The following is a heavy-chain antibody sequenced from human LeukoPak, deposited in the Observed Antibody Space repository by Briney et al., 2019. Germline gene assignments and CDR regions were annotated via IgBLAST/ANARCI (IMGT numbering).Heavy chain of an antibody. CDR1: GGSISSSSYY. J-gene: IGHJ4*02. CDR2: IYYSGST. V-gene: IGHV4-39*07. CDR3: ARVGPSSPYYDFWSGYYAAVFDY. Sequence: SETLSLTCAVSGGSISSSSYYWGWIRQPPGKGLEWIGSIYYSGSTYYNPSLKSRVTISVDTSKNQFSLKLSSVTAADTAVYYCARVGPSSPYYDFWSGYYAAVFDYWGQGTLVTVSS. D-gene: IGHD3-3*01.